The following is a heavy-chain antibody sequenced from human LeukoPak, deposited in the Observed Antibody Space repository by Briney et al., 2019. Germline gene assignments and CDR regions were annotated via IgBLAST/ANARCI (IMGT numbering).Heavy chain of an antibody. J-gene: IGHJ5*02. Sequence: SEPLSLTCIVSGDSLNTYYWTWIRQTPGKGLEWIGFVAYSGSSNYNPSLKSRVSISIDTSKNQFSLALTSVTPADTAVYYCARVVRGVVTSNWFDPWGQGTLVTVSS. V-gene: IGHV4-59*01. D-gene: IGHD2-21*02. CDR3: ARVVRGVVTSNWFDP. CDR2: VAYSGSS. CDR1: GDSLNTYY.